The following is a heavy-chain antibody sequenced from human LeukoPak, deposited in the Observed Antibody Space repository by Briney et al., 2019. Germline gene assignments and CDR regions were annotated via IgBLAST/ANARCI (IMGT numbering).Heavy chain of an antibody. CDR1: GYTFTSYA. J-gene: IGHJ3*02. Sequence: ASVKVSRKASGYTFTSYAMHWVRQAPGQRLEWMGWINAGNGNTKYSQKFQGRVTITRDTSASTAYMELSSLRSEDTAVYYCARDIVVVVGANRSDGFDIWGQGIMVTVSS. CDR2: INAGNGNT. V-gene: IGHV1-3*01. D-gene: IGHD2-15*01. CDR3: ARDIVVVVGANRSDGFDI.